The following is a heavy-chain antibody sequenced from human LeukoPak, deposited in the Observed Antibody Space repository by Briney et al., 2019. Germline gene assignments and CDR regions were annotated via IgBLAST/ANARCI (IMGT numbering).Heavy chain of an antibody. V-gene: IGHV4-59*08. D-gene: IGHD6-13*01. CDR1: GGSISSYY. CDR2: IYYSGST. CDR3: ASWTGAASGFDP. Sequence: PSETLSLTCTVSGGSISSYYWSWIRQPPGKGLEWIGYIYYSGSTNYNPPLKSRVTISVDTSKNQFSLKLSSVTAADTAVYYCASWTGAASGFDPWGQGTLVTVSS. J-gene: IGHJ5*02.